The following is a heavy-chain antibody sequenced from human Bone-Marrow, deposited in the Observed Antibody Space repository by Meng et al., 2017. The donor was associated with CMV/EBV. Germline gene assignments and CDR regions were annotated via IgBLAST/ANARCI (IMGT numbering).Heavy chain of an antibody. J-gene: IGHJ4*02. Sequence: SETLSLTCTVSGGSISSSSYYWGWIRQPPGKGLEWIGSIYYSGSTYYNPSLKSRVTISVDTSKNQFSLKLSSVTAAGTAVYYWARDRGRRSLRGGFDYWGQGTLVSVSS. V-gene: IGHV4-39*07. CDR3: ARDRGRRSLRGGFDY. CDR2: IYYSGST. CDR1: GGSISSSSYY. D-gene: IGHD3-16*02.